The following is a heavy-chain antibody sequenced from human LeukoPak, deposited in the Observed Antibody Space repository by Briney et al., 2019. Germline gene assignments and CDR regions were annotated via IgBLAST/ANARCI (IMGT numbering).Heavy chain of an antibody. CDR2: ISTSSSYI. CDR3: ARAAIAAARIYYYMDV. CDR1: GFTFNNYV. J-gene: IGHJ6*03. V-gene: IGHV3-21*01. Sequence: GGSLRLSCEASGFTFNNYVMTWVRQAPGKGLEWVSFISTSSSYIHNADSVKGRFTISRDNAENSLYLQMNSLRAEDTAVYYCARAAIAAARIYYYMDVWGKGTTVTVSS. D-gene: IGHD6-13*01.